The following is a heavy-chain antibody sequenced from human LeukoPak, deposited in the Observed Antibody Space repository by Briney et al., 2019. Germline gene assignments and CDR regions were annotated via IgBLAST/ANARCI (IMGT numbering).Heavy chain of an antibody. J-gene: IGHJ5*02. D-gene: IGHD2-21*02. CDR2: INPKSGAT. V-gene: IGHV1-2*02. Sequence: GASVKVSCKASGYIFTVYYLHWVRLAPGQGLQWMGWINPKSGATNYAQSFQGRVALTTDTSISTAFMELSNLRPDDTAIYFCARSVTYNWFDPWGQGTRVTVSS. CDR1: GYIFTVYY. CDR3: ARSVTYNWFDP.